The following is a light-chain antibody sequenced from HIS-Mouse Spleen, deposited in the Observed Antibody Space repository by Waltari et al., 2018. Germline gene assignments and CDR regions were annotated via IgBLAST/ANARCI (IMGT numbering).Light chain of an antibody. CDR1: SSNIGSNY. V-gene: IGLV1-47*01. J-gene: IGLJ3*02. CDR3: AAWDDSLSGPV. CDR2: RNN. Sequence: QSVLTQPPSASGTPGQRVTISCSGSSSNIGSNYVYWYQQLPGTAPKLLIYRNNHWPSGVPDRFSGSKSGTSASLAISGLRSEDEADYYCAAWDDSLSGPVFGGGTKLTVL.